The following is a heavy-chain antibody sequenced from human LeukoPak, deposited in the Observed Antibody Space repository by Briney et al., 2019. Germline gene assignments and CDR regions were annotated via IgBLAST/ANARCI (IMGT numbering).Heavy chain of an antibody. V-gene: IGHV1-18*01. CDR3: AREAYGGDYFDY. J-gene: IGHJ4*02. CDR2: ISAYNGNT. CDR1: GYTFTSYG. D-gene: IGHD2-21*01. Sequence: ASVKVSCKASGYTFTSYGMSWVRQAPGQGLEGMGWISAYNGNTNYAQKLQGRVTMTTDTSTSTAYMELRSLRSDDTAVYYCAREAYGGDYFDYWGQGTLVTVSS.